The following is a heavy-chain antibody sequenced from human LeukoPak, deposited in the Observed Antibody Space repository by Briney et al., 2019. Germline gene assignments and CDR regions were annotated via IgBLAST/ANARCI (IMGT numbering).Heavy chain of an antibody. Sequence: QSGGSLRLSGAASGFTFSDSWMSWFRQAPGKGLEWVANMNQDGSEKDYVDSVKGRFTISRDNARNSLYLQMGSLRAEDTAVYYCATYTHWVAGDVWGQGTTVTVSS. CDR2: MNQDGSEK. V-gene: IGHV3-7*01. D-gene: IGHD3-16*01. J-gene: IGHJ6*02. CDR3: ATYTHWVAGDV. CDR1: GFTFSDSW.